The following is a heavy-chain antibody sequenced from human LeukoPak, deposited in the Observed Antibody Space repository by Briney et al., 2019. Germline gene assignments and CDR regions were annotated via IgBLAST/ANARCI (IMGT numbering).Heavy chain of an antibody. CDR2: INPSGGST. CDR1: GYTFTSNY. Sequence: GASVNVSCKASGYTFTSNYMHWVRQATGQGLEGMGIINPSGGSTSYAQKFQGRVTMTRDTSTSTVYMELSSLRSEDTAVYYCARDWQYQLLGGSWFDPWGQGTLVTVSS. CDR3: ARDWQYQLLGGSWFDP. J-gene: IGHJ5*02. D-gene: IGHD2-2*01. V-gene: IGHV1-46*01.